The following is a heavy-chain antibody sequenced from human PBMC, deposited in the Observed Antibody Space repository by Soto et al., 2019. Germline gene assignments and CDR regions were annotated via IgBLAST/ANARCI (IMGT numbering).Heavy chain of an antibody. J-gene: IGHJ5*02. D-gene: IGHD2-2*02. CDR2: ISAHNGNT. CDR1: GFRFTYYG. V-gene: IGHV1-18*04. Sequence: QMQLVQSGAEVKKHGASVRVSCKASGFRFTYYGITWVRQAPGQGLEWMGWISAHNGNTNYAQQLEGRVTMTTNTSTSTAYIELSSLRSDDTAVYSCARSYCSTSTCYSYWLDPWGQGTLFTVSS. CDR3: ARSYCSTSTCYSYWLDP.